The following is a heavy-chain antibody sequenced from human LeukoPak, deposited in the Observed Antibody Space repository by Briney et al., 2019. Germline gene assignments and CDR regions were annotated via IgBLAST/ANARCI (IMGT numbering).Heavy chain of an antibody. V-gene: IGHV3-23*01. CDR2: ISGSGGST. J-gene: IGHJ4*02. CDR1: GFTFSSYA. D-gene: IGHD3-22*01. Sequence: PGGSLRLSCAASGFTFSSYAMSWVRQAPRKGLEWVSAISGSGGSTYYAGSVKGRFTISRDNSKNTLYLQMSSLRAEDTAVYYCAKGGNGYYPYYFDYWGQGTLVTVSS. CDR3: AKGGNGYYPYYFDY.